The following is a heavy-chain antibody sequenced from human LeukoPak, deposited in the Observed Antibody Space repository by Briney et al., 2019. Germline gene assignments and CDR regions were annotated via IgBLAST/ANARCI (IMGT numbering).Heavy chain of an antibody. V-gene: IGHV6-1*01. J-gene: IGHJ6*04. CDR1: GDSVSINSAA. Sequence: SQTLSLTFAISGDSVSINSAAWNWVRQSPSRGLEWLGRTYYRSKWYNDYAVSVKSRITINPDTSKNQFSLQLNSVTPEDTAVYYCARDRREAVATAGYYYYGMDVWGKGTTVTVSS. D-gene: IGHD6-19*01. CDR2: TYYRSKWYN. CDR3: ARDRREAVATAGYYYYGMDV.